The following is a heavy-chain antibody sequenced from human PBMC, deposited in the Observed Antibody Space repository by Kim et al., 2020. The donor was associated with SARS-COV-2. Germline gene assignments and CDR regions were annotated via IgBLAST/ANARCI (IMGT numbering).Heavy chain of an antibody. J-gene: IGHJ4*02. Sequence: GGSLRLSCAASGFTFSSYWMSWVRQAPGKGLEWVANIKQDGSEKYYVDSVKGRFTISRDNAKNSLYLQMNSLRAEDTAVYYCARDLRPGIAAAGTGYWGQGTLVTVSS. V-gene: IGHV3-7*03. CDR2: IKQDGSEK. CDR3: ARDLRPGIAAAGTGY. D-gene: IGHD6-13*01. CDR1: GFTFSSYW.